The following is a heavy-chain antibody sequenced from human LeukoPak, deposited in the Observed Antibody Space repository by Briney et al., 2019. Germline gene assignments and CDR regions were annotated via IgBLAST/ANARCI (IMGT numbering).Heavy chain of an antibody. CDR3: ARGQLLWFGERLGHDYYYGMDV. J-gene: IGHJ6*02. Sequence: PSETLSLTCTVSGGSISSGDYYWSWIRQPPGKGLEWIGYIYYSGSTYYNPSLKSRVTISVDTSKNQFSLKLSSVTAADTAVYYCARGQLLWFGERLGHDYYYGMDVWGQGTTVTVSS. CDR2: IYYSGST. CDR1: GGSISSGDYY. V-gene: IGHV4-30-4*01. D-gene: IGHD3-10*01.